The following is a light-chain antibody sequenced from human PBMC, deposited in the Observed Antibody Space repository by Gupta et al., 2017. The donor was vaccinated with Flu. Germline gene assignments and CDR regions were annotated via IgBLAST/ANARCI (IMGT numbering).Light chain of an antibody. Sequence: GKPARIACSGDALAKQFGYWYEQGRGQAPLLLIDKENERTSKIPARFSGSSSGTKATWTISAVQAEEEADYYCQSEDSGGTYVVFGGGTKLTVL. CDR2: KEN. CDR3: QSEDSGGTYVV. CDR1: ALAKQF. J-gene: IGLJ2*01. V-gene: IGLV3-25*01.